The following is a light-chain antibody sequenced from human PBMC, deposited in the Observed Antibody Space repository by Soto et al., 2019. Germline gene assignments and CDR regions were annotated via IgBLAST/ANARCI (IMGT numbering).Light chain of an antibody. CDR1: QSVSSSY. CDR3: QQYCDSPRV. V-gene: IGKV3-20*01. CDR2: GAS. J-gene: IGKJ4*02. Sequence: VSTESPGTRSLSNEERTTLSGRASQSVSSSYLAWYQQKPGQAPRLLIYGASSRATGIPDRFSGSGSGTDFTLTISRLEPEDFAVYYCQQYCDSPRVFGGGTKVDIK.